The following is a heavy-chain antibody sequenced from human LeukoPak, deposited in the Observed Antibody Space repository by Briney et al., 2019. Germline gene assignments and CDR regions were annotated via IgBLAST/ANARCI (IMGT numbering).Heavy chain of an antibody. CDR1: GYSFTAFY. D-gene: IGHD7-27*01. CDR3: AIQPWGSGNNWYFDL. Sequence: ASVKVSCKASGYSFTAFYIHWVRQAPGQGLEWMGWIHPRSGDTRYAQKFQGRVTMTRDTSISTAYVELSSLTSDDTAVYYCAIQPWGSGNNWYFDLWGRGTLVTVSS. CDR2: IHPRSGDT. V-gene: IGHV1-2*02. J-gene: IGHJ2*01.